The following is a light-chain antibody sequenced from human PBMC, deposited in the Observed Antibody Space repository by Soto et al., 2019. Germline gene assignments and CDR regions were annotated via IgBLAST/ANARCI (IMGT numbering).Light chain of an antibody. CDR2: GAS. Sequence: EIVLTQSPGTLSLSPGERATLSCRASQSVSSSYLAWYQQKHGQPPRLLIYGASSRATGIPDRFSGSGSGTDFTLTITRLEPEDFAVYYCQHYRTSFGGGTKVEIK. J-gene: IGKJ4*01. CDR3: QHYRTS. V-gene: IGKV3-20*01. CDR1: QSVSSSY.